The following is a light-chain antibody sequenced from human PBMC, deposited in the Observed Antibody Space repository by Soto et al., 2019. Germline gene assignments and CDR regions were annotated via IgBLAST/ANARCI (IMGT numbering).Light chain of an antibody. CDR1: QSVGSN. CDR2: GAS. V-gene: IGKV3-20*01. J-gene: IGKJ5*01. CDR3: QQYGSSPIT. Sequence: EIGMTQSPATLSVSPGDRATLSCRASQSVGSNLAWYQQKPGQAPRLLIYGASNRATGIPDRFSGSGSGTDFTLTISRLEPEDLAVYYCQQYGSSPITFGQGTLLEI.